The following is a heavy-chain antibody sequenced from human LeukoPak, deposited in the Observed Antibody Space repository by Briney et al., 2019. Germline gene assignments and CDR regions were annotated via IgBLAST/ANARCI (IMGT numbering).Heavy chain of an antibody. V-gene: IGHV3-30-3*01. CDR1: GFTFSSYA. Sequence: GRSLRLSCAASGFTFSSYAMHWVRQAPGKGLEWVAVISYDGSNKYYADSVRGRFTISRDNSKNTLYLQMNSLRAEDTAVYYCARGDGAFDIWGQGTMVTVSS. CDR2: ISYDGSNK. CDR3: ARGDGAFDI. J-gene: IGHJ3*02.